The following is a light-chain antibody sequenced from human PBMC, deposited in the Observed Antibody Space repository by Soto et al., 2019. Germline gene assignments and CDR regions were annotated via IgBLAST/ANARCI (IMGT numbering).Light chain of an antibody. CDR2: DVT. V-gene: IGLV2-14*03. CDR3: ASYGGSSNYV. J-gene: IGLJ1*01. Sequence: QSALTQPASVSGSPGQSITISCTVSSGDVGRYNYVSWYQQHPGKAPKLMIYDVTSRPSGVSNRFSGSKSGNTASLTISGLQAEDEADYFCASYGGSSNYVFGTGTKLTVL. CDR1: SGDVGRYNY.